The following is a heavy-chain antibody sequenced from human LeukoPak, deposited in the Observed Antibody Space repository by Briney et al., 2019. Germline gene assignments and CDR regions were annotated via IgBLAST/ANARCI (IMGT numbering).Heavy chain of an antibody. D-gene: IGHD3-16*02. CDR1: GGSISSGSYY. CDR3: ASAYVWGSYRYGTVSAFDI. CDR2: IYTSGST. Sequence: SETLSLTCTVSGGSISSGSYYWSWIRQPAGKGLEWIGRIYTSGSTNYNPSLKSRVTISVDTSKNQFSLKLSSVTAADTAVYYCASAYVWGSYRYGTVSAFDIWGQGTMVTVSS. V-gene: IGHV4-61*02. J-gene: IGHJ3*02.